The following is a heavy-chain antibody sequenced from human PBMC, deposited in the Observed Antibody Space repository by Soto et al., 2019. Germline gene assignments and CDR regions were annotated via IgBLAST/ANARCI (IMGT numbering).Heavy chain of an antibody. Sequence: EVQLVESGGGLVQPGGSLRLSCAASGFTFSDHYMDWVRQAPGKGLEWVGRTRNKANSYTTEYAASVKGRFTISRDDSKNSLYLQMNSLKTEDTAVYYCARDAGPVAAGYYGMDVWGQGTTVTVSS. J-gene: IGHJ6*02. V-gene: IGHV3-72*01. CDR3: ARDAGPVAAGYYGMDV. CDR1: GFTFSDHY. D-gene: IGHD6-19*01. CDR2: TRNKANSYTT.